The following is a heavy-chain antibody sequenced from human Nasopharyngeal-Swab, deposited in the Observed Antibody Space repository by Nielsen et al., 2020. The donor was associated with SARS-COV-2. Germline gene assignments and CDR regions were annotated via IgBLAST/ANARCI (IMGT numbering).Heavy chain of an antibody. D-gene: IGHD3-22*01. Sequence: SETLSLTCTVSGGSINSSSYYWGWIRQPPGKGLEWIGSIYYSGSTYYNPSLKSRATISVDTSKNQFSLKLSSVTAADTAVYYCARPNYDSSGYYRGQGAFDIWGQGTMVTVSS. J-gene: IGHJ3*02. V-gene: IGHV4-39*01. CDR3: ARPNYDSSGYYRGQGAFDI. CDR2: IYYSGST. CDR1: GGSINSSSYY.